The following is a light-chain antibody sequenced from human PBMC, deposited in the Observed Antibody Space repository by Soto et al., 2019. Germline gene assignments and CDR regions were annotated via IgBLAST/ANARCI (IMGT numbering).Light chain of an antibody. V-gene: IGLV1-47*01. CDR1: SSNIGSNY. J-gene: IGLJ2*01. CDR3: AAWDDSLSGVV. CDR2: TNN. Sequence: QPVLTQPPSTSGTPGQRVTISCSGSSSNIGSNYVYWYQQLPGTAPKLLIYTNNQRPSGVPDRFSGSKSGTSASLAISGLRSEDEAVYYCAAWDDSLSGVVFGGGTQLTVL.